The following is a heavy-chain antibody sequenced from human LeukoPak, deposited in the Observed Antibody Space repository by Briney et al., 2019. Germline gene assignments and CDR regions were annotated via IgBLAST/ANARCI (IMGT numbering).Heavy chain of an antibody. D-gene: IGHD3-9*01. CDR3: ARVPDQRTFDYDSLTGWGPYYFDN. CDR1: GGSISSSSYY. J-gene: IGHJ4*02. CDR2: IYYSGST. V-gene: IGHV4-39*07. Sequence: KPSETLSLTCTVSGGSISSSSYYWGWIRQPPGKGLEWIGSIYYSGSTNFNPSLKSRVTMSVDTSKNQFSLNLRSVTAADTAVYYCARVPDQRTFDYDSLTGWGPYYFDNWGQGILVTVSS.